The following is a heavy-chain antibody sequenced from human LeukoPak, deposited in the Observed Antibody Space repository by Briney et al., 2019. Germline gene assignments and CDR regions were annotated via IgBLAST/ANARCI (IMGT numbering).Heavy chain of an antibody. CDR3: ARARRGYRHFDY. D-gene: IGHD5-18*01. Sequence: GASVKVSCKASGYTFTSYYMHWVRQAPGQGLEWMGIINPSGGSTSYAQKFQGRVTMTRDTSTSTVYMELSNLRSEDTAVYYCARARRGYRHFDYWGQGTLVTVSS. J-gene: IGHJ4*02. CDR1: GYTFTSYY. V-gene: IGHV1-46*01. CDR2: INPSGGST.